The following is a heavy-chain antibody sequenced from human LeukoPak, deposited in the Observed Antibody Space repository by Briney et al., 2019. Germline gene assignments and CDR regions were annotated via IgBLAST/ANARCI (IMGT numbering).Heavy chain of an antibody. CDR3: ARVEAMELFDY. D-gene: IGHD1-7*01. J-gene: IGHJ4*02. CDR1: GGSISSGGYY. Sequence: SETLSLTCTVSGGSISSGGYYWSWIRQPPGKGLEWIGYIYYSGSTYYNPSLKSRVTISVDTSKNQFSLKLSSVTAADTAVYYCARVEAMELFDYWGQGTLVTVSS. V-gene: IGHV4-30-4*01. CDR2: IYYSGST.